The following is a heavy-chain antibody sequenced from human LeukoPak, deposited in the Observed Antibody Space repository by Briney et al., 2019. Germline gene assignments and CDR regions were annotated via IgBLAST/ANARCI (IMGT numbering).Heavy chain of an antibody. CDR1: GGSISSGGYS. J-gene: IGHJ4*02. V-gene: IGHV4-30-2*01. CDR3: ARGRNYYDSSGYRIGYYFDY. CDR2: IYHSGST. D-gene: IGHD3-22*01. Sequence: SETLFLTCAVSGGSISSGGYSWSWIRQPPGKGLEWIGYIYHSGSTYYNPSLKSRVTISVDRSKNQFSLKLSSVTAADTAVYYCARGRNYYDSSGYRIGYYFDYWGQGTLVTVSS.